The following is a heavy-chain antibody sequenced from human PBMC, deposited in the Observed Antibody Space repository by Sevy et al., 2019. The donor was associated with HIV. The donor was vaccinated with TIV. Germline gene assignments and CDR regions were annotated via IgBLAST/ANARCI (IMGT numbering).Heavy chain of an antibody. CDR3: ARDHNLDSVDY. D-gene: IGHD3-22*01. J-gene: IGHJ4*02. CDR2: LNPKSGGT. V-gene: IGHV1-2*02. CDR1: GYTFTGYF. Sequence: ASVKVSCKTSGYTFTGYFIHWVRQAPGQGLEWMGWLNPKSGGTNSAQKFQGRVTMTRDTSISTAYMELSRLRSDDTAVYYCARDHNLDSVDYWAQGTLVAVSS.